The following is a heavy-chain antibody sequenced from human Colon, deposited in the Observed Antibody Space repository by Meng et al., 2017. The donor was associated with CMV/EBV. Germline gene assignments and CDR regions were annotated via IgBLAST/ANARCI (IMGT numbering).Heavy chain of an antibody. CDR2: INTDGSRT. D-gene: IGHD2-2*01. Sequence: GESLKISCAASGFTFSSYWMHWVRQAPGEGLVWVSRINTDGSRTNYADSMKGRFTISRDNSKNTLHLQMDSLRAEDSAVYYCAKDRRSSNSKRPFDYWGQGTLVTVSS. V-gene: IGHV3-74*01. CDR1: GFTFSSYW. J-gene: IGHJ4*02. CDR3: AKDRRSSNSKRPFDY.